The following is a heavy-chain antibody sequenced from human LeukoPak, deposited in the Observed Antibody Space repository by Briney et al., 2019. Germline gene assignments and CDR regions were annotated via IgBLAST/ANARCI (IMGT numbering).Heavy chain of an antibody. V-gene: IGHV3-30*02. CDR3: AKGTSMVRGDLFDY. Sequence: PGGSLRLSCATSGFTFSSYAMSWVRQAPGKGLEWVAFIRYDGSNKYYADSVKGRFTISRDNSKNTLYLQMNSLRAEDTAVYYCAKGTSMVRGDLFDYWGQGTLVTVSS. D-gene: IGHD3-10*01. J-gene: IGHJ4*02. CDR2: IRYDGSNK. CDR1: GFTFSSYA.